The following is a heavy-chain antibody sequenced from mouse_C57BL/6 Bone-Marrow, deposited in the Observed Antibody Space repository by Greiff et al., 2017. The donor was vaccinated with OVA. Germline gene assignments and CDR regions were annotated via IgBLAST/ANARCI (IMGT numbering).Heavy chain of an antibody. V-gene: IGHV1-47*01. CDR3: ARPGDYDEDWFAY. CDR2: FHPYNDDT. D-gene: IGHD2-4*01. CDR1: GYTFTTYP. J-gene: IGHJ3*01. Sequence: QVQLKESGAELVKPGASVKMSCKASGYTFTTYPIEWMKQNHGKSLAWIGNFHPYNDDTTYNEKFKGKATLTVEKSSSTVYLELSRLTSDDSAVYYCARPGDYDEDWFAYWGQGTLVTVSA.